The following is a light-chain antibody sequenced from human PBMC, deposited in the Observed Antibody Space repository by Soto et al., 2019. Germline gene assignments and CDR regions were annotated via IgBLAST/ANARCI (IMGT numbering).Light chain of an antibody. V-gene: IGLV2-14*01. CDR3: SSYTSSSTRV. Sequence: QSALTQPASMSGSAGQSITISCTGTSSDVGGYNYVSWYQQHPGKAPKLMIYDVSNRPSGVFNRFSGSKSGNTVSLTISGLQAEDEADYYCSSYTSSSTRVFGTGTKLTVL. CDR1: SSDVGGYNY. CDR2: DVS. J-gene: IGLJ1*01.